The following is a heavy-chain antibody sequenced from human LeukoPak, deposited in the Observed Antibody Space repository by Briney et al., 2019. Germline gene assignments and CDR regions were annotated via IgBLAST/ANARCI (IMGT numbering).Heavy chain of an antibody. Sequence: GGSLRLSCAASGFTFSNYAMSWVRQAPGKGLEWVSAISDSGGSTYYADSVKGRFTISRDNSRNTLYLQMNSLRAEDTAVYYCAKALYYCGGGRCYSNSYYYYMDVWGKGTTVTVSS. D-gene: IGHD2-15*01. CDR3: AKALYYCGGGRCYSNSYYYYMDV. CDR1: GFTFSNYA. V-gene: IGHV3-23*01. J-gene: IGHJ6*03. CDR2: ISDSGGST.